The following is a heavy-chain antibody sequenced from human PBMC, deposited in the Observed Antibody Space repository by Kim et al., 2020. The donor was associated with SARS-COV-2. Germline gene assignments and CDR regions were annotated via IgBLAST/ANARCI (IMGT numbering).Heavy chain of an antibody. J-gene: IGHJ6*02. CDR1: GGTFSSYA. V-gene: IGHV1-69*13. Sequence: SVKVSCKASGGTFSSYAISWVRQAPGQGLEWMGGIIPIFGTANYAQKFQGRVTITADESTSTAYMELSSPRSEDTAVYYCASPYDCSSTSCYNFGGYYYYGMDVWGQGTTVTVSS. D-gene: IGHD2-2*01. CDR2: IIPIFGTA. CDR3: ASPYDCSSTSCYNFGGYYYYGMDV.